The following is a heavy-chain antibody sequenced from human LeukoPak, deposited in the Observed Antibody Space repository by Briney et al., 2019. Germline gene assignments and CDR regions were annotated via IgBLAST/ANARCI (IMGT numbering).Heavy chain of an antibody. Sequence: AVTVSCTATGGTFSSYAISWVRQAPGQGLEWMGGIIPIFGTANYAQKCQGRVTITADESTSTAYMELSSLISEDTAVYYCARAFGIYYDSSGYYDYWGQGTLVTVSS. J-gene: IGHJ4*02. CDR1: GGTFSSYA. V-gene: IGHV1-69*13. D-gene: IGHD3-22*01. CDR3: ARAFGIYYDSSGYYDY. CDR2: IIPIFGTA.